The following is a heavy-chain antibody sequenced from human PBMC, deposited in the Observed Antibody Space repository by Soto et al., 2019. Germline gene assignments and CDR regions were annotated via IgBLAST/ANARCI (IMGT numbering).Heavy chain of an antibody. CDR3: AKVLSRSSWYYFAY. J-gene: IGHJ4*02. Sequence: AVSGCTFGSLGMSWVRQTKGKGLEWVSAISGSGGRTYYADSVKGRFTISRDNSKNTRFLQMNSLRAEDTAVYYCAKVLSRSSWYYFAYWRQGTLVTV. V-gene: IGHV3-23*01. CDR1: GCTFGSLG. D-gene: IGHD6-13*01. CDR2: ISGSGGRT.